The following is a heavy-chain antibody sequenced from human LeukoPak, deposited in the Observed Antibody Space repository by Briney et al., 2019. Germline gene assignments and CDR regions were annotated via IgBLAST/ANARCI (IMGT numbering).Heavy chain of an antibody. CDR2: IYSGGST. D-gene: IGHD3-10*01. V-gene: IGHV3-66*01. Sequence: PGGSLRLSCAASGFTVSRNYMSWVRQAPGKGLEWVSVIYSGGSTYYADSVKGRFTISRDNSKNTLYLQMNSLRAEDTAVYYCARDLLMVRGVIGENDYWGQGTLVTVSS. J-gene: IGHJ4*02. CDR3: ARDLLMVRGVIGENDY. CDR1: GFTVSRNY.